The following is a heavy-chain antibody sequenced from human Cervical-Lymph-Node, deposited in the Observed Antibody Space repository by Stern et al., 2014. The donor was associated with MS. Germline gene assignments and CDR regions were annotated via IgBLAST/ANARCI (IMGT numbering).Heavy chain of an antibody. CDR3: ARGDSEAPIYYFDY. Sequence: QVQLVQSGAEVKKPGASAKVSCQTSGGTFSTFAIGWVRPAPGQGLAWMGGIPPSFDATNYAQKFQGRLAITADESTRTAYMELSSLRPDDTAMYYCARGDSEAPIYYFDYWGQGTLVTVSS. D-gene: IGHD2-21*01. CDR2: IPPSFDAT. J-gene: IGHJ4*02. V-gene: IGHV1-69*01. CDR1: GGTFSTFA.